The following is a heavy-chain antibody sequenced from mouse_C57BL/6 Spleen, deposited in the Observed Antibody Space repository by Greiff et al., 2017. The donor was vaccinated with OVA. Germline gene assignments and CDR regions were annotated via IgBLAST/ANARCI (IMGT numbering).Heavy chain of an antibody. Sequence: VKLQQSGPELVKPGASVKISCKASGYAFSSSWMNWVKQRPGKGLEWIGRIYPGDGDTNYNGKFKGKATLTADKSSSTAYMQLSSLTSEDSAVYFCARSYDYDGGYYFDYWGQGTTLTVSS. J-gene: IGHJ2*01. D-gene: IGHD2-4*01. CDR1: GYAFSSSW. CDR3: ARSYDYDGGYYFDY. CDR2: IYPGDGDT. V-gene: IGHV1-82*01.